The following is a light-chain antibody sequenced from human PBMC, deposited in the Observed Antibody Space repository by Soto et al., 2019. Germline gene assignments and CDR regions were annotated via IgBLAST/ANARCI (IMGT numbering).Light chain of an antibody. V-gene: IGLV2-14*01. J-gene: IGLJ1*01. Sequence: QSALTQPASVSGSPGQSITISCTGTGSDVGGYNYVSWYQQHPGKAPKLMIYDVSNRPSGVSNRFSGSKSGNTASLTISGLQAEDEADYYCSSYTSSSTKVFGTGTKLNVL. CDR2: DVS. CDR1: GSDVGGYNY. CDR3: SSYTSSSTKV.